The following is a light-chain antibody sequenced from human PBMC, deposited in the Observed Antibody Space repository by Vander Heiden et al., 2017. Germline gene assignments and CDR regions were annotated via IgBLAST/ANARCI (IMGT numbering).Light chain of an antibody. CDR3: QQYYTTPYT. J-gene: IGKJ2*01. CDR1: QSVLYISNNKNY. CDR2: WAS. Sequence: DIVMTQSPDSLAVSLGERATINCKSSQSVLYISNNKNYLVWYQQKPGQPPKLLIYWASTRESGVPDRFSGSASGTEFTLTISSLQAEDVAVYYCQQYYTTPYTFGQGTKLEIK. V-gene: IGKV4-1*01.